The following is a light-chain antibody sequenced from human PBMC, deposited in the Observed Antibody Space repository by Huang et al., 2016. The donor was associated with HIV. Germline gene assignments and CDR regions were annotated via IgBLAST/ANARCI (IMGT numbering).Light chain of an antibody. CDR1: KSVLYSANNKNY. V-gene: IGKV4-1*01. Sequence: DIVMTQSPDSLAVSLGERATINCKSSKSVLYSANNKNYLAWYQHKPGQPPKLLIYWAATRDSGVPDRFSGSGSGTDFTLTISSLQAEDVAVYYCQQYYSTPLTFGGGTKVEIK. CDR2: WAA. CDR3: QQYYSTPLT. J-gene: IGKJ4*01.